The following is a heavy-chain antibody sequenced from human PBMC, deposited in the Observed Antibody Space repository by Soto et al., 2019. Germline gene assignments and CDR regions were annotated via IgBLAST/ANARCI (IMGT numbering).Heavy chain of an antibody. D-gene: IGHD3-3*01. CDR1: GGSIDTYY. J-gene: IGHJ5*02. CDR2: IYHSWST. V-gene: IGHV4-59*01. Sequence: PSETLSLTCTVSGGSIDTYYWTWIRQPPGKGLEWIGYIYHSWSTNYNPSLKSRVTISVGTSKNQFSLNLSSVTAADTAVYYCARYQLVFGGGRARRWFGPWGQGILVTVSS. CDR3: ARYQLVFGGGRARRWFGP.